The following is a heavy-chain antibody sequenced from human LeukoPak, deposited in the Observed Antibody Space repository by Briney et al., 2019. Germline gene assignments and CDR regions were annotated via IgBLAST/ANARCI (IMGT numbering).Heavy chain of an antibody. J-gene: IGHJ4*02. V-gene: IGHV4-39*01. Sequence: SETLSLTCFVSGGSISTNSYYWGWVRQPPGKGLEWIGSIFYSGNTYYNPSFRSRVSKSVDTSKNQFSLKLFSVTAVDTAVYYCARVDIVTVPSANFDCWGQGTLVTVSS. CDR1: GGSISTNSYY. CDR3: ARVDIVTVPSANFDC. CDR2: IFYSGNT. D-gene: IGHD2-15*01.